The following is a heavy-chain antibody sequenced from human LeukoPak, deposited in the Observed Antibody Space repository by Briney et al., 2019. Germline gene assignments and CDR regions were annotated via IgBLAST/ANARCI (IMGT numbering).Heavy chain of an antibody. CDR1: GYSIISGYY. D-gene: IGHD7-27*01. J-gene: IGHJ4*02. V-gene: IGHV4-38-2*02. CDR2: IYPTGST. CDR3: ATRKLGNDY. Sequence: SETLSLTCTVSGYSIISGYYWGWIRQPPGKGLEWIGNIYPTGSTYDNPSLKSRVTISADTSKNQFSLKLYSVTAADTAVYYCATRKLGNDYWGQGTLVTVSS.